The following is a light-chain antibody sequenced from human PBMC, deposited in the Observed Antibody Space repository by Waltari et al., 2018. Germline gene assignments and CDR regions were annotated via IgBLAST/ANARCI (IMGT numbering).Light chain of an antibody. J-gene: IGLJ2*01. CDR3: TSYTTTSTLVL. V-gene: IGLV2-14*03. CDR1: TSDIGGYHY. CDR2: DVT. Sequence: QSALTQPASVSGSPGQSITISCTGTTSDIGGYHYVSWYHQHPGRAPKLMIYDVTDRPSGISIRFSGSKSGNTASLTISGLRAEDEAYYYCTSYTTTSTLVLFGGGTKLTVL.